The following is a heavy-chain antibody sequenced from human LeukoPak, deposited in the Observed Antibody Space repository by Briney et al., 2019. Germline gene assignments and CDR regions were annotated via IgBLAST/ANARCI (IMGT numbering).Heavy chain of an antibody. D-gene: IGHD3-10*01. Sequence: PSETLSLTCTVSGGSISSYYWSWIRQPPGKGLEWIGYIYYSGSTNYNPSLKSRVTISVDTSKNQFSLKLSSVTAADTAVYYCARVLVRGVIRHAFDIWGQGTMVTVSS. V-gene: IGHV4-59*01. CDR1: GGSISSYY. J-gene: IGHJ3*02. CDR2: IYYSGST. CDR3: ARVLVRGVIRHAFDI.